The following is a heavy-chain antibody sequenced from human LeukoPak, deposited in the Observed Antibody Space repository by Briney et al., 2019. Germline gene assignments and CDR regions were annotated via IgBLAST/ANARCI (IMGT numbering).Heavy chain of an antibody. D-gene: IGHD1-7*01. CDR2: IYYSGST. CDR3: ARDQRGITGTTGFNWFDP. Sequence: SQTLSLTCTVSGGSISSGDYYWSWIRQPPGKGLEWIGYIYYSGSTYYNPPLKSRVTISVDTSKNQFSLKLSSVTAADTAVYYCARDQRGITGTTGFNWFDPWGQGTLVTVSS. CDR1: GGSISSGDYY. J-gene: IGHJ5*02. V-gene: IGHV4-30-4*01.